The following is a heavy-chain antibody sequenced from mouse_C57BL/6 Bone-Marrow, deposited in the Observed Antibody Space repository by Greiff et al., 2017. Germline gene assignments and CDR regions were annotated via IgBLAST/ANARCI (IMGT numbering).Heavy chain of an antibody. J-gene: IGHJ4*01. CDR1: GYTFTSYW. Sequence: QVQLQQPGAELVKPGASVKLSCKASGYTFTSYWMHWVKQRPGQGLEWIGMIHPNSGSTNYNEKLKSKATLTVDKSSSTAYMQLSILTSEDSAVYYCAKNHYAMDYWGQGTSVTVSS. V-gene: IGHV1-64*01. CDR2: IHPNSGST. CDR3: AKNHYAMDY.